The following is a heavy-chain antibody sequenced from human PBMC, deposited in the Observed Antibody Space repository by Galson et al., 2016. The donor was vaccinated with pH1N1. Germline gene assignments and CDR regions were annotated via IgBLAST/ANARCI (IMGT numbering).Heavy chain of an antibody. CDR3: ARAYSPTFFSQFLYEGMDV. D-gene: IGHD4-11*01. J-gene: IGHJ6*02. CDR2: ILYDGRDQ. CDR1: RFKFSNWG. Sequence: SLRLSCAASRFKFSNWGMHWVRQAPGRGLEWVAGILYDGRDQHYADAVKGRFTISRDNSRNTVYLQMDSLGSDDTAVYYCARAYSPTFFSQFLYEGMDVWGQGTTVTVSS. V-gene: IGHV3-30*03.